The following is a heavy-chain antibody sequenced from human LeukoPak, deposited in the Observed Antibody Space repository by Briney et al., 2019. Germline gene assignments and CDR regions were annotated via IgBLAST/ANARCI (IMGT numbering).Heavy chain of an antibody. Sequence: PGGSLRLSCAASGFTVSSNYMSWIRQAPGKGLEWVSYISSSGSTIYYADSVKGRFTISRDNAKNSLYLQMNSLRAEDTAVYYCARGGNYYDSSGYYLHDAFDIWGQGTMVTVSS. CDR1: GFTVSSNY. J-gene: IGHJ3*02. CDR2: ISSSGSTI. D-gene: IGHD3-22*01. V-gene: IGHV3-11*01. CDR3: ARGGNYYDSSGYYLHDAFDI.